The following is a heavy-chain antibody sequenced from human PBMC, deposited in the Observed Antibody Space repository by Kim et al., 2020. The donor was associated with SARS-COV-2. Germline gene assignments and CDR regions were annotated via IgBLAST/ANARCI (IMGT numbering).Heavy chain of an antibody. CDR3: ARDRWSYYYDSSGYRPVCDY. CDR1: GFTFSSYG. D-gene: IGHD3-22*01. CDR2: IWYDGSNK. V-gene: IGHV3-33*01. Sequence: GGSLRLSCAASGFTFSSYGMHWVRQAPGKGLEWVAVIWYDGSNKYYADSVKGRFTISRDNSKNTLYLQMNSLRAEDTAVYYCARDRWSYYYDSSGYRPVCDYCGQGSLVTVSS. J-gene: IGHJ4*02.